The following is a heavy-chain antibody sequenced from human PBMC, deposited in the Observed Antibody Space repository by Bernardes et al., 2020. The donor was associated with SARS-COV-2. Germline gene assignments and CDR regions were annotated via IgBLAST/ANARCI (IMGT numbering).Heavy chain of an antibody. V-gene: IGHV3-23*01. CDR2: ISGSGHNT. CDR1: GFTFSISV. D-gene: IGHD3-22*01. CDR3: AKQHQYDTTGSPDFFDD. J-gene: IGHJ4*02. Sequence: GGSLRLSCAASGFTFSISVMSWVRQAPGKGLEWVSAISGSGHNTYYADSVKGRFTVSRDNFKNTLYLQMDSLRAEDTAVYFCAKQHQYDTTGSPDFFDDWGQGTRVIVSS.